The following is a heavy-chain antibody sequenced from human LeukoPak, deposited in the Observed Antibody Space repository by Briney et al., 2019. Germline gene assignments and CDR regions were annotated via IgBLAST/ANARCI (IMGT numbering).Heavy chain of an antibody. V-gene: IGHV4-4*07. CDR3: ATSREGATDY. Sequence: SETLSLTCTVSGGSISGFYWSWFRQPAGKGLEWIGRIYTSGSPNYNPSLKSRVTISLDKSTNQFSLNLSSVTAADTAVYYCATSREGATDYWGQGTLVTVSS. CDR2: IYTSGSP. CDR1: GGSISGFY. D-gene: IGHD1-26*01. J-gene: IGHJ4*02.